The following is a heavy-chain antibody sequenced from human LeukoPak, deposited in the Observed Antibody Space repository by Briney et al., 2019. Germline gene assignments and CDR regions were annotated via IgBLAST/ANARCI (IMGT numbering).Heavy chain of an antibody. Sequence: SETLSLTCAVYGGSFSGYYWSWIRQPPGKGLEWIGEINHSGSTNYNPSLKSRVTISVDTSKNQFSLKLSSVTAADTAVYYCARWRSEQWLFDYWGQGTLVTVSS. V-gene: IGHV4-34*01. D-gene: IGHD6-19*01. J-gene: IGHJ4*02. CDR3: ARWRSEQWLFDY. CDR1: GGSFSGYY. CDR2: INHSGST.